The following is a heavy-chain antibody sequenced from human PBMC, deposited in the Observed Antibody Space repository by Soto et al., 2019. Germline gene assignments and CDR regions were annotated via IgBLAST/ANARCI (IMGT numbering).Heavy chain of an antibody. Sequence: QVQLQESGPGLVKPSGTLSLTCAVSGGSISSSNLWSWVRQPPGKGLEWIGEIYPSGSTNYNPSLKSPVIISVDKSKNQFSLKLSSVTAADTAVYSCARTPLDGYTEYYFDYWGQGTLVTVSS. V-gene: IGHV4-4*02. J-gene: IGHJ4*02. CDR3: ARTPLDGYTEYYFDY. CDR1: GGSISSSNL. CDR2: IYPSGST. D-gene: IGHD5-18*01.